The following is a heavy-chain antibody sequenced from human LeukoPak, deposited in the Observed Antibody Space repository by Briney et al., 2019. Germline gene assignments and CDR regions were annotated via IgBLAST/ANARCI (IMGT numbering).Heavy chain of an antibody. CDR2: ISYDGSNK. D-gene: IGHD3-10*01. J-gene: IGHJ4*02. CDR1: GFTFSSYG. CDR3: AKDLWDYYGSGSTFDY. V-gene: IGHV3-30*18. Sequence: GGSLRLSCAASGFTFSSYGMHWVRQAPGKGLERVAVISYDGSNKYYADSVKGRFTISRDNSKNTLYLQMNSLRAEDTAVYYCAKDLWDYYGSGSTFDYWGQGTLVTVSS.